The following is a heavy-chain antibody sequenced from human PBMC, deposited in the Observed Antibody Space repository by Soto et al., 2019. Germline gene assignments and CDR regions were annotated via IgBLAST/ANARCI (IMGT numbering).Heavy chain of an antibody. CDR2: IYYSGST. V-gene: IGHV4-39*02. Sequence: SETLSLTCTVSGGSISSSSYYWGWIRQPPGKGLEWIGSIYYSGSTYYNPSLKSRVTISVDTSKNQFSLKLSSVTAADTAVYYCARDVNIAKHYYYGMDVWGQGTTVTVSS. CDR3: ARDVNIAKHYYYGMDV. D-gene: IGHD5-12*01. CDR1: GGSISSSSYY. J-gene: IGHJ6*02.